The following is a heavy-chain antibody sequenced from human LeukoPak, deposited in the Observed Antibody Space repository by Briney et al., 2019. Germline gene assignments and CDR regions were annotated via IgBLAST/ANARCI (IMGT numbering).Heavy chain of an antibody. CDR1: GGSISSSSYH. CDR2: ISYSGST. J-gene: IGHJ4*02. V-gene: IGHV4-39*01. Sequence: KPSETLSLTCTVSGGSISSSSYHWGWLRQPPGKGLEWIGSISYSGSTYYNPSLKSRVSVSGDTSKNQFSLNLSSVTAADTAVYYCARRGIHSNYFDYWGQGTLVTVSS. CDR3: ARRGIHSNYFDY. D-gene: IGHD3-16*01.